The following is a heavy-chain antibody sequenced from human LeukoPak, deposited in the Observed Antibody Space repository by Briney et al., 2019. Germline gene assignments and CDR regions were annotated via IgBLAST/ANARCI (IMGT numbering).Heavy chain of an antibody. CDR2: IYYSGST. J-gene: IGHJ6*03. CDR3: ARSAYYYMDV. D-gene: IGHD3-3*01. V-gene: IGHV4-59*11. CDR1: GGSISSHY. Sequence: PSETLSLTCTVSGGSISSHYWSWIRQPPGRGLEWIGYIYYSGSTNYNPSLKSRVTISVDTSKNQFSLKLSSVTAADTAVYYCARSAYYYMDVWGKGTTVTVSS.